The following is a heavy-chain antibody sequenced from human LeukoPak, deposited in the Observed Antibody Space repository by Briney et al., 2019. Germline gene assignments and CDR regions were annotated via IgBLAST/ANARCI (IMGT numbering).Heavy chain of an antibody. CDR2: ISGSGGST. CDR3: AKGGRIQLWLLDY. J-gene: IGHJ4*02. V-gene: IGHV3-23*01. Sequence: GGSLRLSCAASGFTFSSYGMSWVRQAPGKGLEWVSAISGSGGSTYYADSVKGRFTISRDNSKNTLYLQMNSLRAEDTAVYYCAKGGRIQLWLLDYWGQGTLVTVSS. CDR1: GFTFSSYG. D-gene: IGHD5-18*01.